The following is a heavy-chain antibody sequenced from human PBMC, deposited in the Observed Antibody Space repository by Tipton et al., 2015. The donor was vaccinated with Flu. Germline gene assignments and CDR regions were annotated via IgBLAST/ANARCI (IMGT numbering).Heavy chain of an antibody. Sequence: TLSLTCTVSGGSIRSYYWSWIRQPAGKGLEWIGRISPSGSTNYNASLKGRVTISVGTSNNQFSLKLNSVTSTDTAVYYCAKSGFNTGWYYFDSWGQG. CDR1: GGSIRSYY. D-gene: IGHD6-19*01. CDR3: AKSGFNTGWYYFDS. V-gene: IGHV4-4*07. J-gene: IGHJ4*02. CDR2: ISPSGST.